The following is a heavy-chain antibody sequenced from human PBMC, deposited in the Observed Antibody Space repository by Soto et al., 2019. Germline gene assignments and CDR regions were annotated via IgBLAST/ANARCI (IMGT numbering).Heavy chain of an antibody. D-gene: IGHD5-12*01. V-gene: IGHV1-2*04. CDR3: FVYRGYDIDY. CDR1: GYTFTGYY. CDR2: INPNSGGT. J-gene: IGHJ4*02. Sequence: QVQLVQSGAEVKKPGASVKVSCKASGYTFTGYYMHWVRQAPGQGLEWMGWINPNSGGTNYAQKSQAWGTRPRDTSISTAYRELSRLRSDDTAVYYCFVYRGYDIDYWGQGTLVTVSS.